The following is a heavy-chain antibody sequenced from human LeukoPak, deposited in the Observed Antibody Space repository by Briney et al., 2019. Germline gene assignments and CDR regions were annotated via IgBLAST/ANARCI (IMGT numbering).Heavy chain of an antibody. D-gene: IGHD4-11*01. CDR3: ARDLGTVTTWVFDY. Sequence: ASVKVSCKASGYTFTSYYMHWVRQAPGQGLEWMGIINPSGGSTSYAQKFQGRVTITADESTSTAYMELSSLRSEDTAVYYCARDLGTVTTWVFDYWGQGTLVTVSS. CDR2: INPSGGST. CDR1: GYTFTSYY. J-gene: IGHJ4*02. V-gene: IGHV1-46*01.